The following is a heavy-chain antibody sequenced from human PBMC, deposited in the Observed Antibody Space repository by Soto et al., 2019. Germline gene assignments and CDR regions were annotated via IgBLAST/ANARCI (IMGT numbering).Heavy chain of an antibody. Sequence: KPSETLSLTCAVYGGSFSGYYWSWIRQPPGKGLEWIGEINHSGSTNYNPSLKSRVTISVDTSKNQFSLKLSSVTAADTAVYYCARVKWGYYYYGMDVWGQGTTVTVSS. J-gene: IGHJ6*02. V-gene: IGHV4-34*01. D-gene: IGHD1-26*01. CDR3: ARVKWGYYYYGMDV. CDR1: GGSFSGYY. CDR2: INHSGST.